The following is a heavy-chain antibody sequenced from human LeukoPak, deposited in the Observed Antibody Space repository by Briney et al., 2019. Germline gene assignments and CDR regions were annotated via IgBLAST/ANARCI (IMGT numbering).Heavy chain of an antibody. J-gene: IGHJ4*02. V-gene: IGHV3-48*03. CDR1: GFPFSIYE. CDR2: IGSSGTTI. CDR3: ALLAVASDFDY. Sequence: PGGSLRLSCAVPGFPFSIYEMNWVRQAPGKGLEWVSNIGSSGTTIYYADSVKGRFSISRDNAKSSLYLQMNSLRVEDTAVYYCALLAVASDFDYWGQGALVTVSS. D-gene: IGHD6-19*01.